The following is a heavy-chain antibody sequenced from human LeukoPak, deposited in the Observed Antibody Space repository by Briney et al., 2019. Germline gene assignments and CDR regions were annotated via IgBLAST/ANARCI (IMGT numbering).Heavy chain of an antibody. Sequence: GGSLRLSCAASGFTFSSYEMNWVRQAPGKGLEWVGFIRSKAHGGTADYATSVKGRFTISRDDSKTIAYLQMDSLKTEDTAVYYCSRAHSTGWLGINDYWGQGALVTVSS. D-gene: IGHD6-19*01. J-gene: IGHJ4*02. V-gene: IGHV3-49*04. CDR1: GFTFSSYE. CDR3: SRAHSTGWLGINDY. CDR2: IRSKAHGGTA.